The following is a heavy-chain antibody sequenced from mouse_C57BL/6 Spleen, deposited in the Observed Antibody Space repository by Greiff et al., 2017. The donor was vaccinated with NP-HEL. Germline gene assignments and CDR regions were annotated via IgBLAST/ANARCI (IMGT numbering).Heavy chain of an antibody. Sequence: VQLQQSGAELAKPGASVKLSCKASGYTFTSYWMHWVNQRPGQGLEWIGYINPSSGYTKYNQKFKDKATLTADKYSSTAYMQLSSLTYEDSAVYYCARSTLNYGGLAYWGQGTLVTVSA. CDR1: GYTFTSYW. CDR2: INPSSGYT. J-gene: IGHJ3*01. CDR3: ARSTLNYGGLAY. V-gene: IGHV1-7*01. D-gene: IGHD1-1*01.